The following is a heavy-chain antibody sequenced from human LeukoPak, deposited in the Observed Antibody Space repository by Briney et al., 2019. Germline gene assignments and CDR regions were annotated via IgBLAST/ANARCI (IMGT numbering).Heavy chain of an antibody. J-gene: IGHJ4*02. Sequence: GGSLRLSCAASGFTFSSYSMNWVRQAPGKGLEWVSSISSSSSYIYYADSVKGRFTISRDNAKNSLYLRMNSLRAEDTAVYYCARDPGRYYDSSGYTGGYWGQGTLVTVSS. CDR3: ARDPGRYYDSSGYTGGY. D-gene: IGHD3-22*01. V-gene: IGHV3-21*01. CDR1: GFTFSSYS. CDR2: ISSSSSYI.